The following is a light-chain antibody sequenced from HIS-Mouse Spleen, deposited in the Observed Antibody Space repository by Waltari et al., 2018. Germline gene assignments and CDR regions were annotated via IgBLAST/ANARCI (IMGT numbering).Light chain of an antibody. CDR2: KDR. Sequence: SYELTQPPSVSVSPGQTARITCSGDALPKPYASWYQPKPGQAPGLGRYKDRERPSGIPGRFSGSSSGITVTLSISGVQAEDEADYYCQSADSSGTHVVFGGGTKLTVL. CDR3: QSADSSGTHVV. V-gene: IGLV3-25*03. J-gene: IGLJ2*01. CDR1: ALPKPY.